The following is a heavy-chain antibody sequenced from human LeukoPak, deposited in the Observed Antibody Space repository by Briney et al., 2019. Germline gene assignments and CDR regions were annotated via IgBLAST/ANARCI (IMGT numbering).Heavy chain of an antibody. J-gene: IGHJ4*02. Sequence: LSGGSLRLSCAASGFTFSSYWMSWVRQAPGKGLEWVANIKQDGSEKYYVDSVKGRFTISRDNAKNSLYLQMNSLRAKDTAVYYCARVGPGYAFDYWGQGTLVTVSS. CDR3: ARVGPGYAFDY. V-gene: IGHV3-7*01. CDR2: IKQDGSEK. CDR1: GFTFSSYW. D-gene: IGHD5-12*01.